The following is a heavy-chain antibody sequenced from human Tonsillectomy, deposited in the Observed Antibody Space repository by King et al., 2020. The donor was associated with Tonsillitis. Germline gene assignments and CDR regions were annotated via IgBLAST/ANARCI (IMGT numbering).Heavy chain of an antibody. Sequence: VQLVESGGGLVQPGGSLRLSCAASGFTFRSYAMSWVGQAPGKGLEWVSANSGSGGSTYSADSVKGRFTISRDNSKNTLYLQMNSLRAEDTAVYYCAKDKVATMPRDAFDFWGQGTMVTVSS. CDR1: GFTFRSYA. CDR2: NSGSGGST. J-gene: IGHJ3*01. V-gene: IGHV3-23*04. D-gene: IGHD5-12*01. CDR3: AKDKVATMPRDAFDF.